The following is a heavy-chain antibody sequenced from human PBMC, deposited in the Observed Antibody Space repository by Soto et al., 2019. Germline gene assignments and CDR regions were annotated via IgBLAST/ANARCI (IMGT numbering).Heavy chain of an antibody. V-gene: IGHV3-11*01. CDR1: GFTFSDYY. D-gene: IGHD6-13*01. CDR2: ISSGGNTI. CDR3: ASRIAAAGTWNFDY. Sequence: PGGSLRLSCAASGFTFSDYYMTWIRQAPGKGLEWVSCISSGGNTIYYADSVKGRFTISRDNAKNSLYLQMNSLRAEDTAVYYCASRIAAAGTWNFDYWGQGTLVTVSS. J-gene: IGHJ4*02.